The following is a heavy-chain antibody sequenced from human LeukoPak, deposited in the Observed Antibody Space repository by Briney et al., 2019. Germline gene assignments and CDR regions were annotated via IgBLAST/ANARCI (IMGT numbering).Heavy chain of an antibody. CDR2: IKQDGSEK. D-gene: IGHD7-27*01. Sequence: PGGSLRLSCAASGFTFSSYAMSWVRQAPGKGLEWVANIKQDGSEKYFVDSVKGRFTISRDNAQKSLYLQMSSLRAEDTAVYYCARVLLGISDWGQGILVTVSS. J-gene: IGHJ4*02. V-gene: IGHV3-7*03. CDR3: ARVLLGISD. CDR1: GFTFSSYA.